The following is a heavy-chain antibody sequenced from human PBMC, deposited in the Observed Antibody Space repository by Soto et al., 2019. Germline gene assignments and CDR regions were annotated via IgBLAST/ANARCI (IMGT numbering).Heavy chain of an antibody. CDR3: AAMPTTGYSYGYNWFEP. D-gene: IGHD5-18*01. J-gene: IGHJ5*02. Sequence: ETLSLTCTVSGGSISSYYWSWIRQPPGKGLEWIGYIYYSGSTNYNPSPKSRVTISVDTSKNQFSLKLSSVTAADTAVYYCAAMPTTGYSYGYNWFEPWGQGTLVTVSS. V-gene: IGHV4-59*01. CDR2: IYYSGST. CDR1: GGSISSYY.